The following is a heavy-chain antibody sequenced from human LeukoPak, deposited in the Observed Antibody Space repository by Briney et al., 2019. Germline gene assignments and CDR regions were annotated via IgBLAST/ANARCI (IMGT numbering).Heavy chain of an antibody. J-gene: IGHJ4*02. CDR1: GGTFSSYA. V-gene: IGHV1-69*13. CDR3: ARESGYDFWSGYSLNLDY. CDR2: IIPIFGTA. D-gene: IGHD3-3*01. Sequence: SVKVSCKASGGTFSSYAISWVRQAPGQGLEWMGGIIPIFGTANYAQTFQGRVRFTAAESTSTAYMELSSLRSEDTAVYYCARESGYDFWSGYSLNLDYWGQGTLVPVSS.